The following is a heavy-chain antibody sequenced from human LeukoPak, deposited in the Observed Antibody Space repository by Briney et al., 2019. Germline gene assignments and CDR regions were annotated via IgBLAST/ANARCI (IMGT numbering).Heavy chain of an antibody. J-gene: IGHJ4*02. CDR2: IISDGSST. V-gene: IGHV3-74*01. Sequence: GGSLRLSCAASEFTFSRHWMHWVRQAPGKGLVWVSYIISDGSSTSYADYVKGRFTISRDNAKNILYLQMNSLAAEAPAWYYVASDGSLPDFWGQGTLVTVSS. CDR1: EFTFSRHW. D-gene: IGHD3-3*01. CDR3: ASDGSLPDF.